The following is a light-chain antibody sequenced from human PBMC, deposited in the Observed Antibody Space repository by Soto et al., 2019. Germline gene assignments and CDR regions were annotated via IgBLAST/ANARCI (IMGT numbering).Light chain of an antibody. V-gene: IGLV1-47*02. CDR1: SSNIGTNY. CDR2: CND. Sequence: QAVVTQPPSASGTPGQRVTISCSGSSSNIGTNYVYWYKQLPGTAPKLLIYCNDQRPSGVPDRLSGSKSGTSAPLAISGLRSEDEADYYCATRDNSLSRWVFGGGTQLTVL. J-gene: IGLJ3*02. CDR3: ATRDNSLSRWV.